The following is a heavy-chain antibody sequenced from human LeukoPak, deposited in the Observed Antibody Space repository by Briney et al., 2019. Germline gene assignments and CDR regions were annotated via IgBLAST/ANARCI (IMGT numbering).Heavy chain of an antibody. CDR1: GFTFSSYG. J-gene: IGHJ3*02. CDR2: IRSKAYGGTT. D-gene: IGHD3-3*01. V-gene: IGHV3-49*04. Sequence: PGGSLRLSCAASGFTFSSYGMHWVRQAPGKGLEWVGFIRSKAYGGTTEYAASVKGRFTISRDDSKSIAYLQMNSLKTEDTAVYYCTRDYDFWSGHKDSSSWLWGAFDIWGQGTMVTVSS. CDR3: TRDYDFWSGHKDSSSWLWGAFDI.